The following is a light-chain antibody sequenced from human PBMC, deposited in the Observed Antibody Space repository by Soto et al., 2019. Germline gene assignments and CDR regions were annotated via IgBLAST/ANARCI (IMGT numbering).Light chain of an antibody. CDR1: QSVSTY. CDR3: QQFNKWPRT. V-gene: IGKV3-15*01. J-gene: IGKJ1*01. CDR2: GAY. Sequence: EIVITQSPSTVSVSPGERATLSCRASQSVSTYLAWYQQRPGQAPRLIISGAYTRATGIPARFSGSGSGTEFTLTISSLQSEDFAIYYCQQFNKWPRTFGQGTKVDIK.